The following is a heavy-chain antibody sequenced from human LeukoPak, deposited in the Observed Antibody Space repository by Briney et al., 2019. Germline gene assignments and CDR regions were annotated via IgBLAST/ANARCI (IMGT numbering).Heavy chain of an antibody. J-gene: IGHJ3*02. CDR1: GFTFSSYN. D-gene: IGHD3-3*01. Sequence: GESLRLSCAASGFTFSSYNMIWVRQAPGKGLEWVSYISGGSGTIYYTDSVRGRFTISRDNAKNSLYLQMNSLRAEDTAVYYCAKLDLLEWPDAFDIWGQGTMVTVSS. V-gene: IGHV3-48*04. CDR2: ISGGSGTI. CDR3: AKLDLLEWPDAFDI.